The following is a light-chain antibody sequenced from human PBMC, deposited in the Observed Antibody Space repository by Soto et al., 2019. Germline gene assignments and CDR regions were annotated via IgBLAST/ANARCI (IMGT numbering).Light chain of an antibody. J-gene: IGLJ3*02. CDR2: AND. CDR3: AAWDNTLKGCV. CDR1: GSNIGSQS. V-gene: IGLV1-44*01. Sequence: QPVLAQPPSASGTPGQRVTISCSGSGSNIGSQSVNWYQQIPGAAPKLLIYANDQRPSGVPDRFSASKSGTSASLAISGLQSEDEADYYCAAWDNTLKGCVFGGGTQLTVL.